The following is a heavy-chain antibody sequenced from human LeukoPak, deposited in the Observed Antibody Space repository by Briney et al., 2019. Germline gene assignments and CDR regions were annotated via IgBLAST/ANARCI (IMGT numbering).Heavy chain of an antibody. CDR1: GYTFTSYY. J-gene: IGHJ4*02. V-gene: IGHV1-46*01. CDR2: INPSGGST. D-gene: IGHD3-10*01. Sequence: ASVKVSCKASGYTFTSYYMHWVRQASGQGLEWMGIINPSGGSTSYAQKFQGRVTMTRDTSTSTVYMELSSLRSEDTAVYYCARDGDYYGSGSCPGDYWGQGTLVTVSS. CDR3: ARDGDYYGSGSCPGDY.